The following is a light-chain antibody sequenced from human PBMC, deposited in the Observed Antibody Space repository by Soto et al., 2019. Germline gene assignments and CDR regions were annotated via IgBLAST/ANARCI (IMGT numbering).Light chain of an antibody. V-gene: IGKV3-20*01. Sequence: EIVLTQSPATLSLSPGERATLSCRASQSVSSYLAWYQQKPGLALRLRMYGPSIRATGTPDRFSGSRPGTDFTLTISRLEPEEFAVYYCQQDGSSPFTFGGGTKVDI. CDR2: GPS. CDR3: QQDGSSPFT. J-gene: IGKJ4*01. CDR1: QSVSSY.